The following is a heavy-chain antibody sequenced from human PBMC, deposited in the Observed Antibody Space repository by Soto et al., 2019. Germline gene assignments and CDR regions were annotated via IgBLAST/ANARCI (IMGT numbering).Heavy chain of an antibody. CDR1: GFTFSGYG. D-gene: IGHD3-3*01. V-gene: IGHV3-30*03. Sequence: GGSLRLSCTASGFTFSGYGMHWVRQAPGKGLEWVAVISYDGSNKYSGDSVKGRFTISRDNSKNTLYLQMNSLRAEDTAVYYCAREQTIFGATYYFDYWGQGTLVTVSS. CDR2: ISYDGSNK. CDR3: AREQTIFGATYYFDY. J-gene: IGHJ4*02.